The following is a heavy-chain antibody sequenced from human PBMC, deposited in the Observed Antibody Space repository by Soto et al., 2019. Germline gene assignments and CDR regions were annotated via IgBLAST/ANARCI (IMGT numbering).Heavy chain of an antibody. Sequence: PGGSLRLSCAASGFTFSSYAMSWVRQAPGKGLEWVSAISGSGGSTYYADSVKGRFTISRDNSKNTLYLQMNSLRAEDTALYYCAKDMVRDGRYYFDYWGQGTLVTVSS. D-gene: IGHD2-21*01. CDR2: ISGSGGST. J-gene: IGHJ4*02. CDR3: AKDMVRDGRYYFDY. CDR1: GFTFSSYA. V-gene: IGHV3-23*01.